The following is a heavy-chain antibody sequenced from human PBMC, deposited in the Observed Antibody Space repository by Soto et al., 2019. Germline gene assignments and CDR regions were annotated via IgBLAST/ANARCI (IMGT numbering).Heavy chain of an antibody. V-gene: IGHV6-1*01. Sequence: SQTRSLTCVISGDSVSSNSAGWNWIRRCPSRGLECLGRTFYRSKWYNDYAVSLKGRISINADTSKNQFSLQLNSVTPEETAVYYCARVEYTESEYCHGMAVWAPGTTVTLSS. CDR3: ARVEYTESEYCHGMAV. CDR2: TFYRSKWYN. J-gene: IGHJ6*02. CDR1: GDSVSSNSAG. D-gene: IGHD2-8*02.